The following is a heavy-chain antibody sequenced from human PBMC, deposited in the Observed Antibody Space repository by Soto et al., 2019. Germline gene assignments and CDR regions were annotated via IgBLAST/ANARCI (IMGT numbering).Heavy chain of an antibody. CDR2: ISGSGGST. CDR3: AKEEGPITMVRGSFDY. CDR1: GFTFSSYA. Sequence: GGSLRLSCAASGFTFSSYAMSWVRQAPGKGLEWVSAISGSGGSTYYADSVKGRFTISRDNSKNTLYLQMNSLRAEDTAVYYCAKEEGPITMVRGSFDYWGQGTLVTVSS. V-gene: IGHV3-23*01. D-gene: IGHD3-10*01. J-gene: IGHJ4*02.